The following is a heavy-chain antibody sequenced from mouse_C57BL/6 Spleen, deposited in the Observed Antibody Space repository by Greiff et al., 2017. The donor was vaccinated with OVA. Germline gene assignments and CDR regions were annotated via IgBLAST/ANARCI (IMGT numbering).Heavy chain of an antibody. V-gene: IGHV1-69*01. Sequence: QVQLQQPGAELVMPGASLHLSFPSSGSTFPLSWMHWVKQRPGQGLEWIGEIDPSDSYTNYNQKFKGKSTLTVDKSSSTAYMQLSSLTSEDSAVYYCARGLLQGYFDYWGQGTTLTVSS. D-gene: IGHD1-1*01. CDR2: IDPSDSYT. CDR1: GSTFPLSW. J-gene: IGHJ2*01. CDR3: ARGLLQGYFDY.